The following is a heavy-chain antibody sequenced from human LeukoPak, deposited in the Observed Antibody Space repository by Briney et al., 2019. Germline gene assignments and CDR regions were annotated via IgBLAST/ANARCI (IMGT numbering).Heavy chain of an antibody. D-gene: IGHD3-10*01. CDR1: SDMFTNYG. J-gene: IGHJ6*02. Sequence: VSVKVSCKASSDMFTNYGISWVRQAPGQGLEWLGWISAYNGPPKIAQKFQGRVTLTTDTSTRTAYMELRSLTSDDTAVYYCARDDPLLRGTIISNSHDYHGMDVWGQGTTVNV. CDR2: ISAYNGPP. V-gene: IGHV1-18*01. CDR3: ARDDPLLRGTIISNSHDYHGMDV.